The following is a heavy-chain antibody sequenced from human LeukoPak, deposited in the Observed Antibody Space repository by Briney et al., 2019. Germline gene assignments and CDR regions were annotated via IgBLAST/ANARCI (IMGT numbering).Heavy chain of an antibody. D-gene: IGHD3-10*01. CDR2: INHSGST. Sequence: SETLSLTCAVYGGSFSGYYWSWIRQPPGKGLEWIGEINHSGSTNYNPSLKSRVTISVDTSKNQFSLKLSSVTAADTAVYYCAGSDYYGSGSYPTREDYWGQGTLVTVSS. CDR3: AGSDYYGSGSYPTREDY. J-gene: IGHJ4*02. V-gene: IGHV4-34*01. CDR1: GGSFSGYY.